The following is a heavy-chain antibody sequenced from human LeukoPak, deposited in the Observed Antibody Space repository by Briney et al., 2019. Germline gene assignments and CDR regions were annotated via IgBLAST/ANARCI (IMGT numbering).Heavy chain of an antibody. D-gene: IGHD6-6*01. CDR1: GGSISTYY. CDR3: ARSYSSSGFYYYGMDV. J-gene: IGHJ6*02. CDR2: IYYSGST. Sequence: SETLSLTCTVSGGSISTYYWSWIRQPPGRGLEWIRYIYYSGSTNYSPSLRGRVTISLDTSKNQFSLKLSSVTAADTAVYYCARSYSSSGFYYYGMDVWGQGTTVTVSS. V-gene: IGHV4-59*01.